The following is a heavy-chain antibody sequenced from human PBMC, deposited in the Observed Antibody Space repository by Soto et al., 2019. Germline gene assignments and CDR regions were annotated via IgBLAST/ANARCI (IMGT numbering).Heavy chain of an antibody. J-gene: IGHJ4*02. CDR1: GFTFSSFA. D-gene: IGHD2-15*01. V-gene: IGHV3-23*01. CDR3: AKGGGGTCYSGSDY. Sequence: EVQLLESGGGLIQPGGSLRLSCAASGFTFSSFAMSWVRQAPGKGLEWVSSISGSGASIFYADSVKGRFTISRDTSKKILYLQMNSLRVEDTALYHCAKGGGGTCYSGSDYWGRGTLVTVSS. CDR2: ISGSGASI.